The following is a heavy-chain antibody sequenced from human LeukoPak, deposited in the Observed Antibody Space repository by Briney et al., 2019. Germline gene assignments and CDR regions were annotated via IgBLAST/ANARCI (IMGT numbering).Heavy chain of an antibody. CDR2: TNHSGST. V-gene: IGHV4-39*07. Sequence: SETLSLTCTVSGGSISSGSYYWSWIRQPPGKGLEWIGETNHSGSTNYNPSLKSRVTISVDTPKNQFSLKLSSVTAADTAVYYCGSRGGLVRGFDYWGQGTLVTVSS. D-gene: IGHD6-19*01. CDR1: GGSISSGSYY. J-gene: IGHJ4*02. CDR3: GSRGGLVRGFDY.